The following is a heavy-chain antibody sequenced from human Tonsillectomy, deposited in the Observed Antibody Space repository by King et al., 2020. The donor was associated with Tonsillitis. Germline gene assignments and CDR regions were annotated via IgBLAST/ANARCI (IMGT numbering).Heavy chain of an antibody. CDR2: IRSSGDEI. V-gene: IGHV3-21*01. CDR1: GFNLNEFS. CDR3: ARGGTTVMGH. D-gene: IGHD2-8*01. Sequence: QLVQSGGGLVKPGGSRRLSCAVSGFNLNEFSMNWVRQAPGQGLEWVSSIRSSGDEIFYADSVRGRFTISRDVGKNSLYLQMNSLRDEDTAVYYCARGGTTVMGHWGQGTLVTVSS. J-gene: IGHJ4*02.